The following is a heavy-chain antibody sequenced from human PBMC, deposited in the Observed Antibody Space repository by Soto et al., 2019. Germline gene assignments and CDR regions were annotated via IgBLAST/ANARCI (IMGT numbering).Heavy chain of an antibody. J-gene: IGHJ4*02. V-gene: IGHV3-21*01. CDR3: ARDQGNSYDY. Sequence: EVQLVESGGGLVKPGGSLRLSCAASGFTFSSYSLNWVRQAPGKGLEWVSSISSSSSYIYYEDSVRGRFTISRDNAKKSLYLQMTSLRADDTAVYYCARDQGNSYDYWGQGTLVTVSS. CDR2: ISSSSSYI. CDR1: GFTFSSYS. D-gene: IGHD6-6*01.